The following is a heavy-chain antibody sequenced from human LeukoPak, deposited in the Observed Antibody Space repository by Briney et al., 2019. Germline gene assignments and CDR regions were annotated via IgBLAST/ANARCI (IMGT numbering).Heavy chain of an antibody. J-gene: IGHJ4*02. Sequence: SETLSLTCAVSGYSISSSNWWCWIRQPPGKGLEWIGYIYYSGSTYYNPSLKSRVTTSVDTSTNQFSLMLSPVTAVDTAVYYCARWTAAGTGGFDYWGQGTLVTVSS. D-gene: IGHD6-13*01. CDR2: IYYSGST. V-gene: IGHV4-28*01. CDR1: GYSISSSNW. CDR3: ARWTAAGTGGFDY.